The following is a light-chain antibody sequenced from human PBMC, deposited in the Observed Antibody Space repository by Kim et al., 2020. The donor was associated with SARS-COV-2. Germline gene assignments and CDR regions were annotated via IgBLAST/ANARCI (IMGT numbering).Light chain of an antibody. CDR1: QSVSSN. CDR2: GAS. Sequence: VSPGERATLSCLASQSVSSNLAWYQQKPGQAPRLLIYGASTRATGIPARFSGSGSGTEFTLTISSLQSEDFALYYCQQYNNWPLTFGGGTKVDIK. CDR3: QQYNNWPLT. V-gene: IGKV3-15*01. J-gene: IGKJ4*01.